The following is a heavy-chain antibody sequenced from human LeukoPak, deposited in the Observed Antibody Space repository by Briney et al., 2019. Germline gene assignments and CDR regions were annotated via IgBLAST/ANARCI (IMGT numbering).Heavy chain of an antibody. Sequence: SETLSLTCTVSGVSISSYYWGWIRQPPGKGPEWIGSIYYSGSTNYNPSLKSRVTISLDTSKNQFSLKLRSVTAADTAAYYCASVRGYSSGWYASGFDPWGQGTLVTVSS. CDR1: GVSISSYY. J-gene: IGHJ5*02. D-gene: IGHD6-19*01. CDR2: IYYSGST. V-gene: IGHV4-39*07. CDR3: ASVRGYSSGWYASGFDP.